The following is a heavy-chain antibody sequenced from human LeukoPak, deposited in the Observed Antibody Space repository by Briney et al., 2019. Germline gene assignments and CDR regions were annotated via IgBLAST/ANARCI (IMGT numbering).Heavy chain of an antibody. D-gene: IGHD3-22*01. Sequence: GGSLRLSCAASGFTFSSYSMNWVRQAPGKGLEWVSSISSSNSYIYYADSVKGRFTISRDNAKNSLYLQMNSLRVEDTAVYYCASVYDSSGYSIDYWGQGTLVTVSS. CDR1: GFTFSSYS. J-gene: IGHJ4*02. CDR3: ASVYDSSGYSIDY. CDR2: ISSSNSYI. V-gene: IGHV3-21*01.